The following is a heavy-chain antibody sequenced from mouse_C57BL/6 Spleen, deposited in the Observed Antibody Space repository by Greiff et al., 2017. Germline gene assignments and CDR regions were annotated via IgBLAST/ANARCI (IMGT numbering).Heavy chain of an antibody. CDR1: GFSFTSYG. Sequence: QVQLQQSGPGLVQPSQSLSISCTVSGFSFTSYGVHWVRQSPGKGLEWMGVIWRGGSTDYNAAFMSRLSITQTNSKSHVFLKMNSLQADDTAIYCCAANYYGSSYVAYWGQGTLVTVSA. V-gene: IGHV2-5*01. CDR3: AANYYGSSYVAY. CDR2: IWRGGST. J-gene: IGHJ3*01. D-gene: IGHD1-1*01.